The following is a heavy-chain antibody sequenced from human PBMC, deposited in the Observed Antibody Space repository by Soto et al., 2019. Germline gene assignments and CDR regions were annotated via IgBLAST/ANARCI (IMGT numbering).Heavy chain of an antibody. CDR3: ARGPRYYDFWSGYYPNWFDP. CDR2: INHSGST. V-gene: IGHV4-34*01. CDR1: GGSFSGYY. D-gene: IGHD3-3*01. Sequence: PSETLSLTCAVYGGSFSGYYWSWIRQPPGKGLEWIGEINHSGSTNYNPSLKSRVTISVDTSKNQFSLKLSSVTAADTAVYYCARGPRYYDFWSGYYPNWFDPWGQGTLVTVSS. J-gene: IGHJ5*02.